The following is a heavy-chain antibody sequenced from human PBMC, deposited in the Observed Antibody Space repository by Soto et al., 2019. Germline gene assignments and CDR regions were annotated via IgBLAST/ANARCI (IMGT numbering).Heavy chain of an antibody. CDR1: GFTFSHYA. Sequence: PGGSLRLSCAASGFTFSHYAMHWVRQAPGKGLEWVALMSYDGSNEYYADSVKGRFTISRDNAKNSLFLQMNSLRAEDTALYHCARGPISNDHYFDFWGQGAQVTVS. CDR3: ARGPISNDHYFDF. V-gene: IGHV3-30*03. CDR2: MSYDGSNE. J-gene: IGHJ4*02. D-gene: IGHD2-21*01.